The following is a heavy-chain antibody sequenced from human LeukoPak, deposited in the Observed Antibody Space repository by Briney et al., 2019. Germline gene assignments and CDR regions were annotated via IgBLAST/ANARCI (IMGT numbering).Heavy chain of an antibody. Sequence: SVKVSCKASGGTFSSYAISWVRQAPGQGLERMGRIIPILGIANYAQKFQGRVTITADKSTSTAYMELSSLRSEDTAVYYCARDCSSTSCYVTRYYYHGMDVWGQGTTVTVSS. D-gene: IGHD2-2*01. CDR3: ARDCSSTSCYVTRYYYHGMDV. J-gene: IGHJ6*02. CDR2: IIPILGIA. CDR1: GGTFSSYA. V-gene: IGHV1-69*04.